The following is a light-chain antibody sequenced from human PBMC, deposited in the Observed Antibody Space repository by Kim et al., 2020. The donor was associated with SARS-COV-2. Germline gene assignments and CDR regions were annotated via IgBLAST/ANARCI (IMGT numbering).Light chain of an antibody. J-gene: IGLJ2*01. CDR3: PAWDSSIVV. V-gene: IGLV3-1*01. CDR2: QDS. Sequence: SYELTQPPSVSVSPGQTASITCSGDKLGDKYACWYQQKPGQSPVLVIYQDSKRPSGIPERFSGSNSGNTATLTISGTQAMDEADYYCPAWDSSIVVFGGG. CDR1: KLGDKY.